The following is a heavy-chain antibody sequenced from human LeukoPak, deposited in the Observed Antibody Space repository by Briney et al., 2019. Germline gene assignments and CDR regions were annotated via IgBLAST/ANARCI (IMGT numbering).Heavy chain of an antibody. J-gene: IGHJ6*02. V-gene: IGHV4-59*01. CDR2: IYYSGDT. CDR1: GGSISSYY. D-gene: IGHD2-8*02. Sequence: SETLSLTCTVSGGSISSYYWSWIRQPPGKGLEWIGYIYYSGDTNYNPSLKSRVTISVDTSKNQLSLKLSSVTAADAAVYYCARDTYWGMDVWGQGTTVTVSS. CDR3: ARDTYWGMDV.